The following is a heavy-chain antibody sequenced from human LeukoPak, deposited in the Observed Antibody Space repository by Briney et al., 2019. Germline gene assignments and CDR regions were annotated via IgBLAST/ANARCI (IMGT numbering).Heavy chain of an antibody. CDR1: GGSLNSYF. D-gene: IGHD1-14*01. Sequence: SETLSLTPPVSGGSLNSYFWGWIRQPPREGLEWIGYIYTSGSTNYNPSLKSRVTISVDTSKNQFSLKLSSVTAADTAVYYCARRRQSGFDYWGQGTLVTVSS. V-gene: IGHV4-4*09. J-gene: IGHJ4*02. CDR2: IYTSGST. CDR3: ARRRQSGFDY.